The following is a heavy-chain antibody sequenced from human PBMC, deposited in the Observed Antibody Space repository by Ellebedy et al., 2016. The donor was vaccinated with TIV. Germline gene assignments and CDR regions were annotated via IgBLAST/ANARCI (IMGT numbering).Heavy chain of an antibody. J-gene: IGHJ4*02. Sequence: GGSLRLSXAASGFTFSSYAMSWVRQAPGKGLEWVANIKQDGSEKNYVDSVKGRFTISRDNAKNSLFLEMNSLRAEDTAVYYCAREGSTVTPKLIDIWGQGTLVTVSS. CDR3: AREGSTVTPKLIDI. CDR1: GFTFSSYA. CDR2: IKQDGSEK. D-gene: IGHD4-11*01. V-gene: IGHV3-7*01.